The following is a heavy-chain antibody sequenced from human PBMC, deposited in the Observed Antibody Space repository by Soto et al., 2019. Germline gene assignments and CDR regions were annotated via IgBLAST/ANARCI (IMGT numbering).Heavy chain of an antibody. CDR2: IIPIFGTA. D-gene: IGHD3-22*01. V-gene: IGHV1-69*01. J-gene: IGHJ4*02. CDR1: GGTFSSYA. Sequence: QVHLVQSGAEVKKPGSSVKVSCKASGGTFSSYAISWVRQAPGQGLEWMGGIIPIFGTANYAQKFQGRVTINADESTSTAYMELSSLRSEDTAVYYCARCSGPMYYDSSGYSSFDYWGQGTLVTVSS. CDR3: ARCSGPMYYDSSGYSSFDY.